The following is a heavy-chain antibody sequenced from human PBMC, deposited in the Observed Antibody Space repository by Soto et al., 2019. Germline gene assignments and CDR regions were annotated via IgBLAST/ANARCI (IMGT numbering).Heavy chain of an antibody. D-gene: IGHD3-9*01. CDR1: GFTFSSYS. V-gene: IGHV3-48*01. J-gene: IGHJ3*02. Sequence: PGGSLRLSCAASGFTFSSYSMNWVRQAPGKGLEWVSYISSSSSTIYYADSVKGRFTISRDNAKNTLYLQMNSLRAEDTAVYYCARILIRYSENGAFDIWGQGTMVTVSS. CDR3: ARILIRYSENGAFDI. CDR2: ISSSSSTI.